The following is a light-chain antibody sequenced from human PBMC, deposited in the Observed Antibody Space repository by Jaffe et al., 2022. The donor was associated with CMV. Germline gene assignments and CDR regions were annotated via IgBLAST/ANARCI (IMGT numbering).Light chain of an antibody. Sequence: QSVLTQPPSASGTPGQRITVSCSGSSSNIYRHSVNWYQQLPGTAPKLLIYGNDHRPSGVPDRFSGSKSGTSASLAISGLQSEDDADYYCATWDDSLNGVLFGGGTKLTVL. CDR1: SSNIYRHS. CDR3: ATWDDSLNGVL. CDR2: GND. J-gene: IGLJ2*01. V-gene: IGLV1-44*01.